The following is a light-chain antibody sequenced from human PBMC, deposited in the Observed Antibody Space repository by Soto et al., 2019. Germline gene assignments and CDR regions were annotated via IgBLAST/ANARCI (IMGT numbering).Light chain of an antibody. CDR3: QQYNNWPIT. CDR2: GAS. Sequence: SVSPGTLSLSKGERARLSCRASQSVSSSYLAWYQQKPGQPPRLLIYGASTRATGIPARFSGSGSGTEFTLTISSLQSEDFEVYYCQQYNNWPITFGQGTRLEIK. V-gene: IGKV3-15*01. CDR1: QSVSSSY. J-gene: IGKJ5*01.